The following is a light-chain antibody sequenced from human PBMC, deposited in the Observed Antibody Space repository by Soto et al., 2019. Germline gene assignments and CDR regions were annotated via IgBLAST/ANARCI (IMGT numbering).Light chain of an antibody. CDR2: AAS. CDR3: QEYNSYTGT. J-gene: IGKJ1*01. CDR1: QSISSY. Sequence: DIQMTQSPSSLSASVGDRVTITCRASQSISSYLNWYQQKPGKAPKLLIYAASSLQSGVPSRFSGSGSGTDFTLTISSLQPEDFATYYCQEYNSYTGTFGPGTKVEI. V-gene: IGKV1-39*01.